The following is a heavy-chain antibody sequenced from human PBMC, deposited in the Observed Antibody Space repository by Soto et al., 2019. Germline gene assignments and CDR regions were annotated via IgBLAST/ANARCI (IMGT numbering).Heavy chain of an antibody. CDR2: IAPSDSST. CDR3: ATGGSGRYH. J-gene: IGHJ5*02. D-gene: IGHD6-19*01. Sequence: VESLKGCWKGCGYRFTTDGVVWLRQMPGKGLEWMGRIAPSDSSTDYSPSFQGHVTISTDRSINTAHLQWTSLKASDTAMYNCATGGSGRYHWGQGTLLTVSS. V-gene: IGHV5-10-1*01. CDR1: GYRFTTDG.